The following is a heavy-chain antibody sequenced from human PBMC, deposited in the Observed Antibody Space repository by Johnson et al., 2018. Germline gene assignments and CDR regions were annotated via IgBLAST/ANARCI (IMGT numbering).Heavy chain of an antibody. J-gene: IGHJ1*01. CDR3: ARDRDPYDYVWGSYRYTGYFQH. Sequence: QVQLQESGAEVKKPGSSVKVWCKASGGTFSSYAISWVRQAPGQGLEWMGGIIPIFGTANYAQKFQGRVTITADESTSTAYMELSSLRSEDTAVYYCARDRDPYDYVWGSYRYTGYFQHWGQGTLVTVSS. CDR2: IIPIFGTA. CDR1: GGTFSSYA. V-gene: IGHV1-69*01. D-gene: IGHD3-16*02.